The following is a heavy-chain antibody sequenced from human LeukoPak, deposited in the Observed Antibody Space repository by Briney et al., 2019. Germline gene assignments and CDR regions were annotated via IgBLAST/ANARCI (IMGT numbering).Heavy chain of an antibody. CDR3: AKGKYYYDSSGYLWFDP. CDR2: ISYDGSNK. V-gene: IGHV3-30-3*01. CDR1: GFTFSSYA. D-gene: IGHD3-22*01. J-gene: IGHJ5*02. Sequence: GGSLRLSCAASGFTFSSYAMHWVRQAPGKGLEWVAVISYDGSNKYYADSVKGRFTISRDNAKNSLYLQMNSLRAEDTALYYCAKGKYYYDSSGYLWFDPWGQGTLVTVSS.